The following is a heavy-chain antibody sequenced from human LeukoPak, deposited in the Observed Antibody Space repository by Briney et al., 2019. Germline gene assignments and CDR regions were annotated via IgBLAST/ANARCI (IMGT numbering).Heavy chain of an antibody. CDR3: AKDPFNIFGGL. CDR1: GFTFSIYA. V-gene: IGHV3-23*01. D-gene: IGHD3-16*01. Sequence: SGRSLRLSCAASGFTFSIYAMNWVRQAPGKGLEGVSGITASGPRTYYADSVKGRFTISRDNSKNEVYLQMDGLRAEDTAIYYCAKDPFNIFGGLWGQGTLVTVSA. J-gene: IGHJ4*02. CDR2: ITASGPRT.